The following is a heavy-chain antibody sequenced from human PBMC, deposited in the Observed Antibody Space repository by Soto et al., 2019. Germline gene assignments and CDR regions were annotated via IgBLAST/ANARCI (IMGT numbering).Heavy chain of an antibody. J-gene: IGHJ4*01. Sequence: KTSETLSLTCTVSGISMNTYYWTWIRQSPGKGLEWIGYIYYTGSTNYNPSLKSRVTMSVDKSTNQFSLNLSSVTAADTALYYCATGGGDYYFQYWAPGIPVTVSS. D-gene: IGHD3-16*01. V-gene: IGHV4-59*01. CDR2: IYYTGST. CDR3: ATGGGDYYFQY. CDR1: GISMNTYY.